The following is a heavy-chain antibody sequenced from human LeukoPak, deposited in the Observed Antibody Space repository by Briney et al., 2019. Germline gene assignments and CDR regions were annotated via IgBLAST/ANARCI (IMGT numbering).Heavy chain of an antibody. Sequence: SETLSLTCTVSGGSISSSSYYWGWIRQPPGKGLEWIGNIYYSGSTYYNPSLKSRVTISVDTSKNQFSLKLSSVTAADTAVYYCARERSMVRGISWFDPWGQGTLVTVSS. CDR3: ARERSMVRGISWFDP. V-gene: IGHV4-39*02. CDR1: GGSISSSSYY. D-gene: IGHD3-10*01. CDR2: IYYSGST. J-gene: IGHJ5*02.